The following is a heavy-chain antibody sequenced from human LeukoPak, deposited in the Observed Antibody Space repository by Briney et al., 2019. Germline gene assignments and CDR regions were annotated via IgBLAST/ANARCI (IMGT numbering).Heavy chain of an antibody. CDR1: GFTFSSYS. CDR2: ISSTSSTI. J-gene: IGHJ4*02. Sequence: GGSLILSCAASGFTFSSYSMNWVRQAPGKGLEWVSYISSTSSTIYYADSVRGRFTISRDNAKNSLYLQMNSLRDEDTAVYYCARVRHDYSTSWYQDYWGQGTLVTVSS. V-gene: IGHV3-48*02. CDR3: ARVRHDYSTSWYQDY. D-gene: IGHD6-13*01.